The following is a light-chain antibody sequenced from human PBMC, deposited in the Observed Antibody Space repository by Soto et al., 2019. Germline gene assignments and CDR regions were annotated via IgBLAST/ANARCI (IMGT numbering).Light chain of an antibody. J-gene: IGKJ1*01. CDR2: KAS. CDR3: QQYNSYRA. CDR1: QSVSIW. V-gene: IGKV1-5*03. Sequence: DIQMTQSPSTLSASEGDRVTISCRASQSVSIWLAWHQQKPGQVPKLLISKASSLESGVPSRFSGSGSGTEFTLTISSLQPDDSATYYCQQYNSYRACGQGTKVDIK.